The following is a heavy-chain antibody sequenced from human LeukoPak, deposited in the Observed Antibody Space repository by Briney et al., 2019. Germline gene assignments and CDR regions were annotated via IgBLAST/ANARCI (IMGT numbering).Heavy chain of an antibody. D-gene: IGHD5-18*01. J-gene: IGHJ4*02. V-gene: IGHV3-48*03. Sequence: GGSLRLSCAASGFTFSSYEMNWVRQAPGKGLEWVSYITSSGSTIYYADSVKGRFTTSRDNAKNSLYLQMNSLRAEDTAVYYCARMDTVMATGLSFDYWGQGTLVTVSS. CDR3: ARMDTVMATGLSFDY. CDR1: GFTFSSYE. CDR2: ITSSGSTI.